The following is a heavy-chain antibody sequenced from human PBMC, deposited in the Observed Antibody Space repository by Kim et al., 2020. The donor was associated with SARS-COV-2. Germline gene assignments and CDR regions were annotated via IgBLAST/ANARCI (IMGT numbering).Heavy chain of an antibody. CDR3: AGTPYYDFWSGYIPFAY. J-gene: IGHJ4*02. D-gene: IGHD3-3*01. CDR2: VYYSGRT. V-gene: IGHV4-59*13. Sequence: SETLSLTCTVSGGSISSYYWSWIRQPPGKGLEWIAYVYYSGRTNYNPSLKSRVAISLDTSQNQFSLRLNSVTAADTAVYYCAGTPYYDFWSGYIPFAYWSPGTLVTVSS. CDR1: GGSISSYY.